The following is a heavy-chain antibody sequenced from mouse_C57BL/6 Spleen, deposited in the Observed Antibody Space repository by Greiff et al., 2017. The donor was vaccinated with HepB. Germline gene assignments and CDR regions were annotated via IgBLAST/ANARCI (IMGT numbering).Heavy chain of an antibody. CDR1: GFTFSDYY. Sequence: EVQVVESEGGLVQPGSSMKLSCTASGFTFSDYYMAWVRQVPEKGLEWVANINYDGSSTYYLDSLKSRFIISRDNAKNLLYLQMSSLKSEDTATYYGARVFYVGSPYWYFDVWGTGTTVTVSS. D-gene: IGHD1-1*01. J-gene: IGHJ1*03. CDR2: INYDGSST. V-gene: IGHV5-16*01. CDR3: ARVFYVGSPYWYFDV.